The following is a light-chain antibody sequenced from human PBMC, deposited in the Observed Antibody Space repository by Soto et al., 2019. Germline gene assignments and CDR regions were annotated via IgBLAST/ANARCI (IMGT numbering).Light chain of an antibody. CDR3: QQYYDYSWT. CDR1: QSIGDW. V-gene: IGKV1-5*03. CDR2: KAS. Sequence: DVQMTQSPSTLSASVGDRVTITCRASQSIGDWLAWFQQKPGRAPKLLIYKASNLESGVPSTFSGSASGTEFTLTISSLQPDDFATYYCQQYYDYSWTFGQGTKVDIK. J-gene: IGKJ1*01.